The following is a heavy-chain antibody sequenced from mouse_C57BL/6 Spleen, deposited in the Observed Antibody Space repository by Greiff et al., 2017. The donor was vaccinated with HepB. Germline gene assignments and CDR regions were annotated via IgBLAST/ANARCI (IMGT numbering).Heavy chain of an antibody. CDR1: GYAFSSSW. Sequence: LQESGPELVKPGASVKISCKASGYAFSSSWMNWVKQRPGKGLEWIGRIYPGDGSTNYNGKFKGKATLTADKSSNTSYMQLSSLTSEDSAVYFCARSCDYDWFAYWGQGTLVTVSA. CDR2: IYPGDGST. CDR3: ARSCDYDWFAY. V-gene: IGHV1-82*01. J-gene: IGHJ3*01. D-gene: IGHD2-4*01.